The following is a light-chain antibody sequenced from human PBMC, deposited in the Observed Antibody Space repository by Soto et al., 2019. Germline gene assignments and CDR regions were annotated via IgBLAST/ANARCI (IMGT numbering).Light chain of an antibody. V-gene: IGKV3-15*01. Sequence: EIVLTESPSTPCLSPREKVTPSRRTSHSVNSHVAWYQQKPGQAPRLLLYGASTRATGIPVRFSGSGFGTEFTLTISSLQSEDFAVYYCQQYKNWPLFGQGTRLEIK. J-gene: IGKJ5*01. CDR3: QQYKNWPL. CDR2: GAS. CDR1: HSVNSH.